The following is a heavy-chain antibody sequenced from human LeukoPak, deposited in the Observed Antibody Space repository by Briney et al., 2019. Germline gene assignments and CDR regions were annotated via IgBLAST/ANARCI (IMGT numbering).Heavy chain of an antibody. V-gene: IGHV3-7*01. Sequence: GESLRLFCAASGFTFSSYWMTWVRQAPGKGLEGVANRRKVRSEKSYVDHVKVRFNTSRDNAKNSLYLQMHSLRAEDTPVYYCAGGSPTEPLDYWGQGTLVTVSS. CDR3: AGGSPTEPLDY. D-gene: IGHD2-15*01. J-gene: IGHJ4*02. CDR2: RRKVRSEK. CDR1: GFTFSSYW.